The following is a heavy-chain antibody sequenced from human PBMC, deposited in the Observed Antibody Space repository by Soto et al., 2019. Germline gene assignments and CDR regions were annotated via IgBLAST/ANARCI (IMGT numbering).Heavy chain of an antibody. Sequence: QLQLQESGPGLVKPSETLSLTCTVSGGSISSSSYYWGGIRQPPGKGLEWIGSIYYSGSTYYNPSYKSRVTISVDTSRNQFSLKLRYVTAADTAVYYCARQERYYYYMDVWGKGTTVTVSS. CDR1: GGSISSSSYY. J-gene: IGHJ6*03. V-gene: IGHV4-39*01. CDR3: ARQERYYYYMDV. CDR2: IYYSGST. D-gene: IGHD1-26*01.